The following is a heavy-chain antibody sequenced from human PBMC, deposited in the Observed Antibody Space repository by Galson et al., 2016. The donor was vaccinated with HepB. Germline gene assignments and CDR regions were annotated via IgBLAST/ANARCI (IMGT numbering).Heavy chain of an antibody. CDR3: ATVPGWESGIYDH. CDR2: IYYVGRA. J-gene: IGHJ4*02. V-gene: IGHV4-39*02. CDR1: GDSIGSSSYH. Sequence: ETLSLTCRVSGDSIGSSSYHWAWIRQPPGKGLEWIGSIYYVGRAYYRSSLKSRLSISLDPAKNHISLNLTSVTAADTAVYYCATVPGWESGIYDHWGQGTLVSVSS. D-gene: IGHD1-26*01.